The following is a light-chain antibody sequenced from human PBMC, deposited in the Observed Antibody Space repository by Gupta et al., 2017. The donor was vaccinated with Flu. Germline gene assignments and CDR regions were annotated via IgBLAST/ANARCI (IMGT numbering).Light chain of an antibody. V-gene: IGKV1-9*01. CDR3: QQRNSSLFT. CDR1: QGISSY. CDR2: AAS. J-gene: IGKJ3*01. Sequence: DIQLTQSPSFLSASVGDRVTITCRASQGISSYLAWYQQKPGKAPKLLIYAASTLKSGVPSRFSGSGSGTEFTLTISSLQPEDFATYYCQQRNSSLFTFGHGTKVDIK.